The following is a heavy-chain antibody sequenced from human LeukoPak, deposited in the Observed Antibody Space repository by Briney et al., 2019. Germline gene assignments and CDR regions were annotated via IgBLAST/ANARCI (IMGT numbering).Heavy chain of an antibody. Sequence: GGSLRLSCAASGFTFSSYWMSWVRQAPGKGLEWVSAISGSGGSTYYADSVKGRFTISRDNSKNTLYLQMNSLRAEDTAVYYCAKDRKQQLVKAEFDYWGQGTLVTVSS. CDR3: AKDRKQQLVKAEFDY. CDR1: GFTFSSYW. D-gene: IGHD6-13*01. J-gene: IGHJ4*02. CDR2: ISGSGGST. V-gene: IGHV3-23*01.